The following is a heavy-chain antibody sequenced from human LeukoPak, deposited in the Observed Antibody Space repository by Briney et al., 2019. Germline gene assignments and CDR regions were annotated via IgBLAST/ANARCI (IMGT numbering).Heavy chain of an antibody. V-gene: IGHV3-23*01. CDR3: AKGYKWELSPPVDY. D-gene: IGHD1-26*01. CDR1: GFTFSNYA. J-gene: IGHJ4*02. Sequence: GGSLRLSCAASGFTFSNYAMSWVRQAPGKGLEWVSTISGSGGSTYYADSVKGRFTISRDNSKNSLYLQMNSLRAGDTALYYCAKGYKWELSPPVDYWGQGTLVTVSS. CDR2: ISGSGGST.